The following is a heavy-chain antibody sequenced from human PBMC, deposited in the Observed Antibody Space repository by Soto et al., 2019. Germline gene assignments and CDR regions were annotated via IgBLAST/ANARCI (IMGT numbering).Heavy chain of an antibody. Sequence: PSGTLSLTCTVSGCSISNHFWSWIRQPPGKGLEWIGYLYYTGTTTFNPSLKSRVTMSVDTSKNHFSLGLNSVTAADTAVYYCARVPDNSSFFYDPWAPGTLVTVS. CDR2: LYYTGTT. CDR3: ARVPDNSSFFYDP. V-gene: IGHV4-59*11. J-gene: IGHJ5*02. CDR1: GCSISNHF. D-gene: IGHD1-20*01.